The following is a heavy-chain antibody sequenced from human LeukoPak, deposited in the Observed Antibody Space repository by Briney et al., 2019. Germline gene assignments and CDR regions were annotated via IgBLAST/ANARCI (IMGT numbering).Heavy chain of an antibody. V-gene: IGHV3-30*18. CDR1: GFTFSGYS. Sequence: GRSLRLSCAASGFTFSGYSMHWVRQAPGKGLEWVAVISYDGSNKYYGDSVKGRFTISRDNSKNTLYLQMNSLRAEDTAVYYCAKGEYDFWSGYVYWGQGTLVTVSS. CDR3: AKGEYDFWSGYVY. CDR2: ISYDGSNK. D-gene: IGHD3-3*01. J-gene: IGHJ4*02.